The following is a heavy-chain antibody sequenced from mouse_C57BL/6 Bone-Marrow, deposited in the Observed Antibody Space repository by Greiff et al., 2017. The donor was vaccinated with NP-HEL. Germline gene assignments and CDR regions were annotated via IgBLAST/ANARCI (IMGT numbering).Heavy chain of an antibody. CDR2: IWSDGST. Sequence: QVQLKESGPGLVAPSQSLSITCTVSGFSLTSYGVHWVRQPPGKGLEWLVVIWSDGSTTYNSALKSRLSIRNDNSKTQVFLKMNSLQTDDTAMYSCARHEGYGFDYWGQGTTLTVSS. CDR3: ARHEGYGFDY. CDR1: GFSLTSYG. D-gene: IGHD3-1*01. J-gene: IGHJ2*01. V-gene: IGHV2-6-1*01.